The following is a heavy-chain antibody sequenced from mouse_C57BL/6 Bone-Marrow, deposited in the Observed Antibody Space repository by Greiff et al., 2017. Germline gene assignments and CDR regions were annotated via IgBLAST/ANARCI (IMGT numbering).Heavy chain of an antibody. V-gene: IGHV5-17*01. CDR2: ISSGSSTI. Sequence: EVQGVESGGGLVKPGGSLKLSCAASGFTFSDYGMHWVRQAPERGLEWVAYISSGSSTIYYADTVKGRFNISRYNAKNTLFLQMTSLRSEDTAMYYCARGYSNYLFAYWGQGTLVTVSA. CDR1: GFTFSDYG. J-gene: IGHJ3*01. D-gene: IGHD2-5*01. CDR3: ARGYSNYLFAY.